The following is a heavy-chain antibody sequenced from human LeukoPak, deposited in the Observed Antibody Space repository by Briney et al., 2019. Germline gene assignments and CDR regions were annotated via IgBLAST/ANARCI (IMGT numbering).Heavy chain of an antibody. CDR1: GFTFSSYS. V-gene: IGHV3-21*04. D-gene: IGHD5-18*01. J-gene: IGHJ4*02. CDR2: ISSSSSYI. CDR3: AREEYSYGYGTFFFFDY. Sequence: GGSLRLSCAASGFTFSSYSMNWVRQAPGKGLEWVSSISSSSSYIYYADSVKGRFTISRDNAKNSLYLQMNSLRSEDTAVYYCAREEYSYGYGTFFFFDYWGQGTLVTVSS.